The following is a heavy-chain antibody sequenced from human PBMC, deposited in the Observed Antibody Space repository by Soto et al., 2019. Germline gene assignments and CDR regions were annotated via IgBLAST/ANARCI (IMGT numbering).Heavy chain of an antibody. CDR3: ARLNGYCVSTYCRGYYGMDV. J-gene: IGHJ6*02. CDR1: GGSVSSNSYS. CDR2: IYSSENT. Sequence: QLQLQESGPGLVKPSETLSLTCTVSGGSVSSNSYSWGWIRQSPGKGLEWIGTIYSSENTYYNPSVQSRVHIAVDTSKNEFSLRLSSVPAADTAVYYCARLNGYCVSTYCRGYYGMDVWGQGTTVTVSS. D-gene: IGHD2-2*03. V-gene: IGHV4-39*01.